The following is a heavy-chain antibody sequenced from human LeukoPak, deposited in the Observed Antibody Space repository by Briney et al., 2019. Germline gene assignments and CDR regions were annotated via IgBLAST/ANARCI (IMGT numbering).Heavy chain of an antibody. CDR3: ARDIQYIGSTYYFDL. Sequence: GGSLRLSCEASGFTFSAYQMSWIRQAPGKGLEWVSYIGGSDNTMSYADSVKGRFTISRDNAENSLYLQMNSLRAEDMAVYYCARDIQYIGSTYYFDLWGQGTLVTVSS. V-gene: IGHV3-11*01. CDR1: GFTFSAYQ. D-gene: IGHD1-26*01. J-gene: IGHJ4*02. CDR2: IGGSDNTM.